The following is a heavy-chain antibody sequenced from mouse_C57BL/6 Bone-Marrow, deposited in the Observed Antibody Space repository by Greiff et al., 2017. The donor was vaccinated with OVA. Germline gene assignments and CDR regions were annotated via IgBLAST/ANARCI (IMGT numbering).Heavy chain of an antibody. CDR2: IDPSDSYT. V-gene: IGHV1-69*01. CDR3: ASGYYFDY. Sequence: VQLQQPGAELVMPGASVKLSCKASGYTFTSYWMHWVKQRPGQGLKWIGEIDPSDSYTNYNQKFKGKSTLTVDKSSSTAYMQLSSLTSEDSAVYYCASGYYFDYWGQGTTLTVSS. J-gene: IGHJ2*01. CDR1: GYTFTSYW.